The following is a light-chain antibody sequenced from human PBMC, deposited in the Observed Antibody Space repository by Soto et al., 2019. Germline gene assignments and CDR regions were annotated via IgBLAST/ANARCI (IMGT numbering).Light chain of an antibody. J-gene: IGKJ2*01. CDR3: QQSYSTPYT. V-gene: IGKV1-39*01. Sequence: DIQMTQSPSSLSASVGDRVTITCRASQSVSSYLNWYQQEPGKAPKSLIYGASSLQSGVPSRFSGSGSGTDFTLTISRLQPEDIATYYCQQSYSTPYTFGQGTKLEIK. CDR2: GAS. CDR1: QSVSSY.